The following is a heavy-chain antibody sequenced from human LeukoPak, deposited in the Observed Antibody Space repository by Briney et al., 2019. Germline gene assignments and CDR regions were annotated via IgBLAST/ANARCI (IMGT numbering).Heavy chain of an antibody. CDR2: IYYSGST. CDR1: GGSISSSSYY. J-gene: IGHJ3*02. Sequence: SETLSLTCTVSGGSISSSSYYWGWIRQPPGKGVEWIGSIYYSGSTYYNPSLKSRVTISVDTSKNQFSLKLSSVTAADTAVYYCARRGGAFDIWGQGTMVTVSS. D-gene: IGHD3-16*01. V-gene: IGHV4-39*01. CDR3: ARRGGAFDI.